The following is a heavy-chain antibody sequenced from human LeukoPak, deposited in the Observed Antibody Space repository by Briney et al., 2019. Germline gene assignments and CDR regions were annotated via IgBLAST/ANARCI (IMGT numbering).Heavy chain of an antibody. CDR3: ARDRGMYNWNAQPYYFDY. V-gene: IGHV3-21*01. CDR2: ISSSSSYI. Sequence: GGSLRLSCAASGFTFSSYSMNWVRQAPGKGLEWVSSISSSSSYIYYADSVKGRFTISRDNAENSLYLQMNSLRAEDTAVYYCARDRGMYNWNAQPYYFDYWGQGTLVTVSS. D-gene: IGHD1-1*01. J-gene: IGHJ4*02. CDR1: GFTFSSYS.